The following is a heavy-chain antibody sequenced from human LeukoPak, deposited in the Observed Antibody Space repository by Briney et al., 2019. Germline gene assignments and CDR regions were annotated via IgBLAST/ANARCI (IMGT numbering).Heavy chain of an antibody. J-gene: IGHJ3*02. D-gene: IGHD4-17*01. CDR3: ARDDDYDDHNTFDM. Sequence: GGSLRLSCAASGFTFSSSAMSWVRQVPGKGLEWVSGISSSGGSTNYADSVRGRFTISRDNSKNTLYLEMNTLRAEDTAVYYCARDDDYDDHNTFDMWGHGTMVTVSS. V-gene: IGHV3-23*01. CDR2: ISSSGGST. CDR1: GFTFSSSA.